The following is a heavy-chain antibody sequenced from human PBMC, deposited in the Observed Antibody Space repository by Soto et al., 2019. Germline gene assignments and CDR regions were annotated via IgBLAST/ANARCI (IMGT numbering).Heavy chain of an antibody. CDR3: ARGGLQAQGVQYNHYAMDV. D-gene: IGHD4-4*01. Sequence: SVKVSCKASGGTFDRHTINWVRQAPGQGREWMGGIIPIFSTPKYAQKFQGRVMLTADKSTSTAYMELSSLRYEDTAVYYCARGGLQAQGVQYNHYAMDVWGQGXTVTVSS. J-gene: IGHJ6*02. CDR1: GGTFDRHT. CDR2: IIPIFSTP. V-gene: IGHV1-69*06.